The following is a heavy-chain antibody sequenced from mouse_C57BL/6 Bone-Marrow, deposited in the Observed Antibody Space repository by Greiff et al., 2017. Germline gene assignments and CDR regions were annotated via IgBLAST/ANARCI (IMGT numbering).Heavy chain of an antibody. Sequence: VQLQQSGAELARHGASVKLSCKASGYTFTSYGISWVKQRTGQGLEWIGEIYPRSGNTYYNEKFKGKATLTADKSSSTAYMELRSLTSEDSAVYFCARDWWFAYWGQGTLVTVSA. V-gene: IGHV1-81*01. J-gene: IGHJ3*01. CDR3: ARDWWFAY. CDR2: IYPRSGNT. D-gene: IGHD4-1*01. CDR1: GYTFTSYG.